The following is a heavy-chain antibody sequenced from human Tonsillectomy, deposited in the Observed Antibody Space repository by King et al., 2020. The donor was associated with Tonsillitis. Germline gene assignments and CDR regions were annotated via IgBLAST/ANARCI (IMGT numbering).Heavy chain of an antibody. CDR3: VPYYDILTGLYPSWFDP. V-gene: IGHV3-21*06. CDR2: ISSSSSYI. Sequence: DVQLVESGGGLVKPGGSLRLSCAASGFTFSSYSMNWVRQAPGKGLEWVSCISSSSSYIYYADSVRGRFTISRDNSKNTLYLQMNSLRAEDTAVYYCVPYYDILTGLYPSWFDPWGQGTLVTVSS. J-gene: IGHJ5*02. CDR1: GFTFSSYS. D-gene: IGHD3-9*01.